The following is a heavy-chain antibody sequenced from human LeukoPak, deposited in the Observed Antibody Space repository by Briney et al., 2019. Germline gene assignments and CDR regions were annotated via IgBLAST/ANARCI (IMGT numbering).Heavy chain of an antibody. Sequence: GGSLRLSCAASGFTFSTYWMYWVRQAPGKGLEWVANIKQDGSHKYYVDSVRGRFTISRDNAKNSLYLQMNSLRVEDTAVYYCVREEGYWGQGTLVTVSS. CDR2: IKQDGSHK. CDR1: GFTFSTYW. J-gene: IGHJ4*02. CDR3: VREEGY. V-gene: IGHV3-7*01.